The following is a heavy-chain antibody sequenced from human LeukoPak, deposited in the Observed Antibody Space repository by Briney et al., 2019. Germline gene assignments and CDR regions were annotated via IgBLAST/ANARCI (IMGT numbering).Heavy chain of an antibody. CDR1: RFTFSSYW. CDR3: AKRAGQYGMDV. CDR2: VNSDGRST. Sequence: GGSLRLSCAASRFTFSSYWMHWVRQAPGKRLVWVSRVNSDGRSTSYADSVKGRFTISRDNSQNTVYLQMNSLRAEDTAVYYCAKRAGQYGMDVWGQGTTVTVSS. J-gene: IGHJ6*02. D-gene: IGHD4/OR15-4a*01. V-gene: IGHV3-74*01.